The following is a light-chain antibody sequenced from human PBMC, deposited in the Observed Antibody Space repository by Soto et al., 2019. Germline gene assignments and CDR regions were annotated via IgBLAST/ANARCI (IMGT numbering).Light chain of an antibody. J-gene: IGKJ3*01. CDR2: DAS. Sequence: EIVMTQSPATLSMSPGERATLSCRASQSVRTKLAWYQQKPGQSPRLLIYDASTRATGIPARFSGSGSGTEFTLTISSLQSADFAVYYCQHYRDWPPFTFGPGTKVDVK. CDR3: QHYRDWPPFT. V-gene: IGKV3-15*01. CDR1: QSVRTK.